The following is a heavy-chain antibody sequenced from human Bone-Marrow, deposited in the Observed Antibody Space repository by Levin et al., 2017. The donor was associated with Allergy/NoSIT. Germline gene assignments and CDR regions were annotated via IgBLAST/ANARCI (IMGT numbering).Heavy chain of an antibody. CDR2: VYYSGRT. CDR3: VSFEGSGMYFDY. D-gene: IGHD2-15*01. Sequence: SQTLSLTCTVSGGSISRYYWSWIRQSPGKGLEWIGYVYYSGRTNYNSSLKSRVTMSVDTSKNHFSLKLKSVSAADTAVYYCVSFEGSGMYFDYWGQGTLVTVSS. J-gene: IGHJ4*02. CDR1: GGSISRYY. V-gene: IGHV4-59*01.